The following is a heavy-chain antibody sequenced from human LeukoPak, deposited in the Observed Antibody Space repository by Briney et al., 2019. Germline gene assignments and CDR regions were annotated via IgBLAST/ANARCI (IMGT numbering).Heavy chain of an antibody. CDR1: GYTFTGYY. V-gene: IGHV1-2*02. CDR2: INPNSGGT. J-gene: IGHJ5*02. CDR3: ARPYSSSWYLNWDWFDP. Sequence: GASVKVSCKASGYTFTGYYMHWVRQAPGQGLEWMGWINPNSGGTNYAQKFQGRVTMTRDTSISTAYMELSRLRSDDTAVYYCARPYSSSWYLNWDWFDPWGQGTWSPSPQ. D-gene: IGHD6-13*01.